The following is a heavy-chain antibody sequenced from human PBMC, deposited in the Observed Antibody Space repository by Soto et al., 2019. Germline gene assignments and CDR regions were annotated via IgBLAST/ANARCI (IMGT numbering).Heavy chain of an antibody. CDR3: AKIPITIRLGMDV. CDR2: INNNGANT. D-gene: IGHD3-3*01. Sequence: EAQLLESGGGLGQPGGSLRLSCAASGFTFSSSAMSWVLQAPGKGLALVSCINNNGANTYYADSVKGRFTISRDNSKNTLYRQMHSLRAEDMAVYYCAKIPITIRLGMDVWGQGTTVTVSS. CDR1: GFTFSSSA. V-gene: IGHV3-23*01. J-gene: IGHJ6*02.